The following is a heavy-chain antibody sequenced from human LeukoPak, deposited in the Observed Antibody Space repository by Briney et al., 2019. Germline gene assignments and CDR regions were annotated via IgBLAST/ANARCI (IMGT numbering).Heavy chain of an antibody. CDR2: VSYSGST. CDR3: ARSGDGYIERFDY. D-gene: IGHD5-24*01. V-gene: IGHV4-59*12. J-gene: IGHJ4*02. CDR1: GASISSYY. Sequence: SETLSLTCTVSGASISSYYWSWIRQPPGKGLEWLGYVSYSGSTNYNPSLRSRLTISADTSKNQFSLQLRSVTATDTAVYYCARSGDGYIERFDYWGQGTLVTVSS.